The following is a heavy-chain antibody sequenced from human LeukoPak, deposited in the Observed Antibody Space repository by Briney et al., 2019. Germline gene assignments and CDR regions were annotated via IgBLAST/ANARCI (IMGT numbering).Heavy chain of an antibody. V-gene: IGHV4-38-2*01. CDR1: GYSISSGYY. J-gene: IGHJ4*02. CDR3: ARPTFAGGNVNFDY. D-gene: IGHD4-23*01. Sequence: SETLSLTCAVSGYSISSGYYWGWIRQPPGKGLEWIGSIYHSGSTYYNPSLKSRVTISVDTSKNQCSLKLSSVTAADTAVYYCARPTFAGGNVNFDYWGQGTLVTVSS. CDR2: IYHSGST.